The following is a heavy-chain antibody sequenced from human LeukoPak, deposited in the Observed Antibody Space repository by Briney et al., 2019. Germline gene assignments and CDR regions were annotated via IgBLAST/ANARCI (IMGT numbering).Heavy chain of an antibody. CDR1: GGSFSGYY. CDR2: INHSGST. J-gene: IGHJ4*02. Sequence: PSETLSLTCAVYGGSFSGYYWSWIRQPPGKGLEWIGEINHSGSTNYNPSLKSRVTISVDTSKNQFSLKLSSVTAADTAVYYCARGASPAYWGQGTLVTVPS. V-gene: IGHV4-34*01. CDR3: ARGASPAY.